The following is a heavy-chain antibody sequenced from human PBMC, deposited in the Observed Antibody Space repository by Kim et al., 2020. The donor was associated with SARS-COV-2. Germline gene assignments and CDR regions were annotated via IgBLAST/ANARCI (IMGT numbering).Heavy chain of an antibody. CDR1: GFTFSSYA. CDR3: ARDLNSMVATDRYYYYGMDV. D-gene: IGHD5-12*01. J-gene: IGHJ6*02. V-gene: IGHV3-30*04. CDR2: ISYDGSNK. Sequence: GGSLRLSCAASGFTFSSYAMHWVRQAPGKGLEWVAVISYDGSNKYYADSVKGRFTISRDNSKNTLYLQMNSLRAEDTAVYYCARDLNSMVATDRYYYYGMDVWGQGTTVTVSS.